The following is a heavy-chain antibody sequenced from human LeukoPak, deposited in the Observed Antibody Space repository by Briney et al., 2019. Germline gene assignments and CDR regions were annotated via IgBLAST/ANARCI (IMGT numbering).Heavy chain of an antibody. D-gene: IGHD3-10*01. J-gene: IGHJ6*03. Sequence: SETLSLTCAVYGGSFSGYYWSWIRQPPGKGLEWIGEINHSGSTNYNPSLKGRVTISVDTSKNQFSLKLSSVTAADTAVYYCARLRMVRGVIRFKDYYYMDVWGKGTTVTISS. CDR2: INHSGST. V-gene: IGHV4-34*01. CDR3: ARLRMVRGVIRFKDYYYMDV. CDR1: GGSFSGYY.